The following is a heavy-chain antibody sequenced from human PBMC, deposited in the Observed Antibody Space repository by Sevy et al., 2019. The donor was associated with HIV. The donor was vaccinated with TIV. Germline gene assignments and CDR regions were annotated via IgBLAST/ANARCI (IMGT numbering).Heavy chain of an antibody. CDR2: ISYDGSNK. V-gene: IGHV3-30*04. CDR3: ARVPEPALRSQNYGMDV. J-gene: IGHJ6*02. CDR1: GFTFSSYA. Sequence: GGSLRLSCAASGFTFSSYAMHWVRQAPGKGLEWVAVISYDGSNKYYADSVKGRFTISRDNSKNTLYLQMNSLRAEDTAVYYCARVPEPALRSQNYGMDVWGQGTTVTVSS.